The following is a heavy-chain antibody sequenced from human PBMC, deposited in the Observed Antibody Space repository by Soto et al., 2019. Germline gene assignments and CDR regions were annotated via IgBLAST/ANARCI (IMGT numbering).Heavy chain of an antibody. Sequence: SETLSLTCTVSGGSISSYYWSWIRQPPGKGLEWIGYIHSSGNSNYNPSLKSRVTASADTSKNQFSLKLTSVTAADTAVYYCARGEDAFFYYGLDVWGQGITVTVSS. V-gene: IGHV4-59*01. CDR3: ARGEDAFFYYGLDV. CDR2: IHSSGNS. J-gene: IGHJ6*02. CDR1: GGSISSYY.